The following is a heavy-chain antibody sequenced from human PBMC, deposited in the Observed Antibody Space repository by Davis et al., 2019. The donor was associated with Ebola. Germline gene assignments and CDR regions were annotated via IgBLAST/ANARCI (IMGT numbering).Heavy chain of an antibody. CDR3: ATDSMTTVTFVY. V-gene: IGHV1-18*01. CDR2: ISAYNGNT. Sequence: ASVLVSCKASGYTFTSYAISWVRQAPGQGLEWMGWISAYNGNTNYAQKLQGRVTMTTDTSTSTAYMELRSLRSEDTAVYYCATDSMTTVTFVYWGQGTLVTVSS. J-gene: IGHJ4*02. D-gene: IGHD4-17*01. CDR1: GYTFTSYA.